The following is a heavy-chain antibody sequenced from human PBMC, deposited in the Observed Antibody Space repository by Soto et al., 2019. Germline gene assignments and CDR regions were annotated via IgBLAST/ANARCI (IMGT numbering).Heavy chain of an antibody. Sequence: QVQLVQSGVEVKKPGSSVRVSCKASGDTFKNSVISWVRQAPGQGLVWMGGTIPLFGTTAYAQKFQGRLTITTDESTTTAYMEVSRLTSEDTAVYYCVAELDFGKLSVVWGQGTTVIVSS. CDR1: GDTFKNSV. D-gene: IGHD3-10*01. CDR2: TIPLFGTT. V-gene: IGHV1-69*01. CDR3: VAELDFGKLSVV. J-gene: IGHJ6*02.